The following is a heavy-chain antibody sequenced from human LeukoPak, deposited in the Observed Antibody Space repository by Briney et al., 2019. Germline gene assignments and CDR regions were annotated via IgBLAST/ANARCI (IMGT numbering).Heavy chain of an antibody. CDR3: ARDSPPDY. D-gene: IGHD1-14*01. V-gene: IGHV3-9*01. J-gene: IGHJ4*02. CDR2: ISWNSGSV. CDR1: GFTFDDYA. Sequence: GRSLRLSCAASGFTFDDYAMHWVRQAPGKGLEWVSGISWNSGSVGYADSVKGRFNISRDNAKNSLYLQMNSLRAEDTAVYYCARDSPPDYWGQGTLVTVSS.